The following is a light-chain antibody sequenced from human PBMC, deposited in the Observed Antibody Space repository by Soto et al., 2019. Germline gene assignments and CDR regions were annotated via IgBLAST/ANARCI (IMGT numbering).Light chain of an antibody. CDR2: DAS. J-gene: IGKJ5*01. CDR1: QSVSSN. CDR3: QQYIKWPIT. V-gene: IGKV3-15*01. Sequence: EIVMTQSPATLSVSPGDGATLSCRASQSVSSNLAWYQQKPGQAPRLLISDASTRATGIPARFSGSGSGTEFTLTVSSLQSEDFAVYYCQQYIKWPITFGQGTRLEI.